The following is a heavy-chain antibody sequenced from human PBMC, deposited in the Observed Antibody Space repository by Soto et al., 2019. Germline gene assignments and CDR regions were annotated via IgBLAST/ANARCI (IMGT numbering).Heavy chain of an antibody. J-gene: IGHJ6*02. V-gene: IGHV3-30-3*01. D-gene: IGHD2-15*01. CDR1: GFTFSTYG. Sequence: QVQLVESGGGEVQPGKSLRLSCAGSGFTFSTYGIHWIRQAPGKGLEWVALITDDGGNTYYADSVRGRFTVSRDNSKNTLYLQVHSLRYEDTAVYYCARAIFGNAVDVWGPGATVIVSS. CDR2: ITDDGGNT. CDR3: ARAIFGNAVDV.